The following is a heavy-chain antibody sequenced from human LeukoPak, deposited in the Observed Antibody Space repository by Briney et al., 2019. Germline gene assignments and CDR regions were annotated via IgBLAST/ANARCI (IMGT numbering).Heavy chain of an antibody. CDR1: GFTFSSYE. CDR3: ARSPYYYGSGSYYNLFDY. V-gene: IGHV3-48*03. D-gene: IGHD3-10*01. Sequence: GGSLRLSCAASGFTFSSYEMNWVRQAPGKGLEWVSYISSSGSYIYYADSVKGRFTISRDNAKNSLYLQMNSLRAEDTAVYYCARSPYYYGSGSYYNLFDYWGQGTLVTVSS. J-gene: IGHJ4*02. CDR2: ISSSGSYI.